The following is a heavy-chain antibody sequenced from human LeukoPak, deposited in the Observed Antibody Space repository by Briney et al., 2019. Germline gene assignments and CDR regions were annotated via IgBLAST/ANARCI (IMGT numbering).Heavy chain of an antibody. J-gene: IGHJ3*02. CDR1: GGSISSGDYY. Sequence: SQTLSLTCTVSGGSISSGDYYWSWIRQPPGKGLEWIGYIYYSGSTYYNPSLKSRVTISVDTSKNQFSLKLSSVTAADTAVYYCARARAPDSSGYSVAFDIWGQGTMVTVSS. D-gene: IGHD3-22*01. V-gene: IGHV4-30-4*08. CDR2: IYYSGST. CDR3: ARARAPDSSGYSVAFDI.